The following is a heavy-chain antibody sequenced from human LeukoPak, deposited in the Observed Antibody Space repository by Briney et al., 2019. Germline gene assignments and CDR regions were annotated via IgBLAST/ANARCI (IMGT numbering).Heavy chain of an antibody. CDR3: ARTGRHFDY. Sequence: GGSLRLSCAASGFTFSTYWMTWVRQAPGKGLECVANIQPDGSATYYVDSVKGRFTISGDNAKNSLYLQMNSLRAEDTAVYNCARTGRHFDYWGQGTLVTVSS. J-gene: IGHJ4*02. V-gene: IGHV3-7*05. CDR2: IQPDGSAT. CDR1: GFTFSTYW.